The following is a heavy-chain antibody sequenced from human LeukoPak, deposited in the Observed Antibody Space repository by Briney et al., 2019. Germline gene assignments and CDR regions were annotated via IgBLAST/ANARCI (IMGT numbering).Heavy chain of an antibody. Sequence: ASVKVSCKASGYTFTGYYMHWVRQAPGQGLEWRGWINPNSGGTNYAQKYQGRVTMTRDTSISTAYMELSRLRSDDTAVYYCARGVYGPYFYYFDYWGQGTLVTVSS. D-gene: IGHD4/OR15-4a*01. CDR1: GYTFTGYY. J-gene: IGHJ4*02. CDR3: ARGVYGPYFYYFDY. CDR2: INPNSGGT. V-gene: IGHV1-2*02.